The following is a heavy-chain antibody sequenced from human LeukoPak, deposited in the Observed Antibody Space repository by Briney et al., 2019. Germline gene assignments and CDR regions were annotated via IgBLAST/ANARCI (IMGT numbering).Heavy chain of an antibody. J-gene: IGHJ4*02. CDR1: GFTFSSYD. D-gene: IGHD6-19*01. CDR2: IGTAGDT. Sequence: GGSLRLSCAASGFTFSSYDMHWVRQATGKGLEWVSAIGTAGDTYYPGSVKGRFTISRENAKNSLYLQMNSLRAGDTAVYYCARGDIAVAGLYYFDYWGQGTLVTVSS. V-gene: IGHV3-13*01. CDR3: ARGDIAVAGLYYFDY.